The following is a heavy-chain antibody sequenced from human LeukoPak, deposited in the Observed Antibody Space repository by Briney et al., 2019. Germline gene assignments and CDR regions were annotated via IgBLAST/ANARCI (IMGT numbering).Heavy chain of an antibody. V-gene: IGHV4-39*07. CDR1: GGSISSSSYY. CDR3: ARGQQGIAAAGTGGDAFDI. Sequence: SGTLSLTCTVSGGSISSSSYYWGWIRQPPGKGLEWIGSIYYSGSTYYNPSLKSRVTISVDTSKNQFSLKLSSVTAADTAVYYCARGQQGIAAAGTGGDAFDIWGQGTMVTVSS. CDR2: IYYSGST. J-gene: IGHJ3*02. D-gene: IGHD6-13*01.